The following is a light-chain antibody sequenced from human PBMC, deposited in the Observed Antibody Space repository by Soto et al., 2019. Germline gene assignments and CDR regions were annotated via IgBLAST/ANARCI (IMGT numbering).Light chain of an antibody. J-gene: IGKJ4*01. CDR3: IQALQTPVT. Sequence: EIVLTQSSLSLPVTPGEPASISCRSSQSLLHSDGYNYLDWYLQKPGQSPQLLIYSGSHRASGVPDRFSGSGSGTDFTLKISRVEAEDVGIYYCIQALQTPVTFGGGTKVDIK. V-gene: IGKV2-28*01. CDR1: QSLLHSDGYNY. CDR2: SGS.